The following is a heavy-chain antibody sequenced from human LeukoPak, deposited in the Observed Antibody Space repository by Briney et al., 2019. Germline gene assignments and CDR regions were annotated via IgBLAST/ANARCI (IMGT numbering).Heavy chain of an antibody. CDR1: GFTFSSCG. CDR3: AKGVAGTFDY. D-gene: IGHD6-19*01. J-gene: IGHJ4*02. CDR2: ISYDGSNK. V-gene: IGHV3-30*18. Sequence: GRSLRLSCAASGFTFSSCGMHWVRQAPGKGLEWVAVISYDGSNKYYADSVKGRLTISRDNSKNTLYLQMNSLRAEDTAVYYCAKGVAGTFDYWGQGTLVTVSS.